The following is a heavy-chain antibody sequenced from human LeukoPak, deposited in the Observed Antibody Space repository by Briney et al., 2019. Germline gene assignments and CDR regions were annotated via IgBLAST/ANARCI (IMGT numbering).Heavy chain of an antibody. J-gene: IGHJ4*02. CDR2: ISADNHNT. D-gene: IGHD5-12*01. Sequence: ASVKVSCKASGYIFANYGFSWVRQASGQGLEWMGWISADNHNTKYAQKFQDRVTMTDDRSTSTVYMGLRSLRSDDTAVYYCARDRRGYSAYDGEGFDYWGQGTLVTVSS. CDR1: GYIFANYG. CDR3: ARDRRGYSAYDGEGFDY. V-gene: IGHV1-18*04.